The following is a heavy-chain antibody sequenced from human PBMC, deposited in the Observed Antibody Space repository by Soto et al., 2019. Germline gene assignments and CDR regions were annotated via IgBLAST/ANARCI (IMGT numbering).Heavy chain of an antibody. Sequence: GGSLRLSCAGSGFSFSHYSMIWVRQAPGKGLEWLSYISSESGTIYYAESVKGRFTVSRDNAKNSLSLQMNILRDEDAATYYCARLYCSSDDCFSQIDYWGQGALVTVSS. CDR3: ARLYCSSDDCFSQIDY. D-gene: IGHD2-2*01. J-gene: IGHJ4*02. CDR2: ISSESGTI. CDR1: GFSFSHYS. V-gene: IGHV3-48*02.